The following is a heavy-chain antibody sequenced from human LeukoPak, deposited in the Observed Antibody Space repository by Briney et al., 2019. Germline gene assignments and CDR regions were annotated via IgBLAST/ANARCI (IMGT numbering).Heavy chain of an antibody. CDR3: APAYYYDSSGYHDAFDI. CDR2: INPNSGGT. CDR1: GYTFTSYD. V-gene: IGHV1-2*02. J-gene: IGHJ3*02. Sequence: ASVKVSCKASGYTFTSYDINWVRQAPGQGLEWMGWINPNSGGTNYAQKFQGRVTMTRDTSISTAYMELSRLRSDDTAVYYCAPAYYYDSSGYHDAFDIWGQGTMVTVSS. D-gene: IGHD3-22*01.